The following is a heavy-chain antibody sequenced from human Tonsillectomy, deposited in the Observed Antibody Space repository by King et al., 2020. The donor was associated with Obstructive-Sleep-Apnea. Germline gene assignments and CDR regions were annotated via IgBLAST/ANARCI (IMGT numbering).Heavy chain of an antibody. J-gene: IGHJ4*02. CDR2: IIPILGIA. Sequence: QLVQSGAEVKKPGSSVKVSCKASGGTFSSYAISWVRQAPGQGLEWMGRIIPILGIANYAQKFQGRVTITADKSTSTAYMELSSLRSEDTAVYYCARSVLAAAGDPYFDYWGQGTLVTVSS. V-gene: IGHV1-69*09. D-gene: IGHD6-13*01. CDR1: GGTFSSYA. CDR3: ARSVLAAAGDPYFDY.